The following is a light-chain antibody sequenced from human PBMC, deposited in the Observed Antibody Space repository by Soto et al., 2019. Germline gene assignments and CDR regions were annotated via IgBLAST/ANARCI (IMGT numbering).Light chain of an antibody. CDR2: KAS. CDR3: HQYHKFPYT. CDR1: QSISAW. J-gene: IGKJ2*01. Sequence: TQSPSTLSASVEDRVTITCRASQSISAWLAWYQQKPGKAPKLLVYKASTLETGVPSRFSGSGSGTEFTLTISSLQPDDFATYYCHQYHKFPYTFGQGTKLEIK. V-gene: IGKV1-5*03.